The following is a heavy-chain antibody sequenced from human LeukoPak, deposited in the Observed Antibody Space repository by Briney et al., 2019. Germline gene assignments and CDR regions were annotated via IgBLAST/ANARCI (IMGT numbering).Heavy chain of an antibody. Sequence: SVNVSCKASGGTFSSYAISWVRQAPGQGLEWMGGIIPIFGTANYAQKFQGRVTITADESTSTAYMELSSLRSEDTAVYYCAMYTAMAPFAFDIWGQGTMVTVSS. J-gene: IGHJ3*02. V-gene: IGHV1-69*13. CDR3: AMYTAMAPFAFDI. CDR2: IIPIFGTA. D-gene: IGHD5-18*01. CDR1: GGTFSSYA.